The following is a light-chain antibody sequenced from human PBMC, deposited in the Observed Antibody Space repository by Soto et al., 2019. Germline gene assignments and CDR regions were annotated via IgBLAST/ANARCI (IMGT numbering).Light chain of an antibody. J-gene: IGKJ1*01. Sequence: DVVMTQSPLSLPVTLGQPASISCRSSQSLVYSDGNTYLNWYQQKPGKAPKLLIYGASTLQSGVPSRFSGSGSGTDYTLTISSLQPDDFATYYCQHYNSYSEAFGQGTKVDIK. V-gene: IGKV2D-30*01. CDR3: QHYNSYSEA. CDR2: GAS. CDR1: QSLVYSDGNTY.